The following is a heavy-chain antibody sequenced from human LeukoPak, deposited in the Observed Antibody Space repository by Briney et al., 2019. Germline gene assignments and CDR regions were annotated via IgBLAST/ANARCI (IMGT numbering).Heavy chain of an antibody. J-gene: IGHJ4*02. D-gene: IGHD6-19*01. CDR2: IKPNGGST. Sequence: GSSLRLSCAASGFTFSSYYMHWVRQAPGKGLEWMGVIKPNGGSTSYAQKFQGRVTMTRDTSTSTVYMELNSLRSEDTAVYYCARERPQIAPSSSGWGFDYWGQGTLVTVSS. V-gene: IGHV1-46*01. CDR1: GFTFSSYY. CDR3: ARERPQIAPSSSGWGFDY.